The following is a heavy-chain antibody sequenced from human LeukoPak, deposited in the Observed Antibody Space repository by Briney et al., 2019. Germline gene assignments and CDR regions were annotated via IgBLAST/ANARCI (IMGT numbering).Heavy chain of an antibody. CDR1: GGSISSGGYY. D-gene: IGHD6-6*01. Sequence: SQTLSLTCTVSGGSISSGGYYWSWIRQHPGKGLEWIGYIYYSGSTYYNPSLKSRVTISVDTSKNQFSLKLSSVTAADTAVYYCARGPPYSSSSSTTSEIFDYWGQGTLVTVSS. CDR3: ARGPPYSSSSSTTSEIFDY. J-gene: IGHJ4*02. V-gene: IGHV4-31*03. CDR2: IYYSGST.